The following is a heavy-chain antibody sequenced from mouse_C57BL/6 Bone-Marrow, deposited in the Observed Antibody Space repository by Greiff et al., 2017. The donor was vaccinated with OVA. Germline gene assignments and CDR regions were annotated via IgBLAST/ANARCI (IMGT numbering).Heavy chain of an antibody. V-gene: IGHV1-69*01. D-gene: IGHD1-1*01. CDR2: IDPSDRYT. Sequence: QVQLQQPGAELVMPGASVTLSCKASGYTFTSYWMHWVKQRPGQGLEWIGEIDPSDRYTNYNQQFKGTSTLTVDKSSSTVYMQLSSLTSEDSAVYYCARRGECYGSSPYFDDWGQGTTLTVSS. CDR1: GYTFTSYW. J-gene: IGHJ2*01. CDR3: ARRGECYGSSPYFDD.